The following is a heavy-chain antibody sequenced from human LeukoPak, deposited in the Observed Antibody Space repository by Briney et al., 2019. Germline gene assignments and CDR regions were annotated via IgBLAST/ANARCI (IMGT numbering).Heavy chain of an antibody. CDR2: ISGSGGST. Sequence: GSLILSCAASGFTFSSYAMSWVRQAPGKGLEWVSAISGSGGSTYYADSVKGRFTISRDNSKNTLYLQMNSLRAEDTAVYYCAKVLDSSRYWYFDLWGRGTLVTVSS. J-gene: IGHJ2*01. D-gene: IGHD6-6*01. V-gene: IGHV3-23*01. CDR3: AKVLDSSRYWYFDL. CDR1: GFTFSSYA.